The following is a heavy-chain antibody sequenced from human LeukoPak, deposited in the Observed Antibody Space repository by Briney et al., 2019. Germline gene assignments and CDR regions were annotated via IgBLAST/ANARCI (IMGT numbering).Heavy chain of an antibody. J-gene: IGHJ4*02. CDR1: GFTFSSYW. Sequence: GGALRLSCAASGFTFSSYWMSWVRQPPGKGLEFVSNIKQDGSRIEYVDSVKGRFTTSRDNAKNSLYLQMVSLRAEDTAVYYCARWRGAQSEFEYWGQGTLVTVSS. CDR2: IKQDGSRI. CDR3: ARWRGAQSEFEY. D-gene: IGHD3-3*01. V-gene: IGHV3-7*01.